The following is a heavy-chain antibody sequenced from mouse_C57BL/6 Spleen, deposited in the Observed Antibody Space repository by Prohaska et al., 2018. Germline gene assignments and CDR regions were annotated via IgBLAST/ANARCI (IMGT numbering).Heavy chain of an antibody. CDR1: GYTFTSYW. Sequence: PATSVKLSCKASGYTFTSYWLHWVKQRPGQGLEWIGVIDPSDSYTNYNQKFKGKATLTVDTSSSTAYMQLSSLTSEDSAVYYCALLSPYGNAIDYWGQGTSDSVCS. CDR3: ALLSPYGNAIDY. J-gene: IGHJ4*01. V-gene: IGHV1-59*01. CDR2: IDPSDSYT. D-gene: IGHD2-1*01.